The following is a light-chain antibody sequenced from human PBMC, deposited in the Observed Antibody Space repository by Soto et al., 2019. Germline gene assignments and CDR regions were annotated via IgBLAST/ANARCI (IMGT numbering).Light chain of an antibody. V-gene: IGKV3-15*01. CDR3: QHYNDWPPTWT. J-gene: IGKJ1*01. CDR1: QSVSSK. Sequence: EIVMTHSPATLSVSPGERATLSCRASQSVSSKLAWYQQKPGQAPRVLIYGASTRATGIPARFSGSGSGTEFTLTISSLQSEDFAVYYCQHYNDWPPTWTFGQGTKVDIK. CDR2: GAS.